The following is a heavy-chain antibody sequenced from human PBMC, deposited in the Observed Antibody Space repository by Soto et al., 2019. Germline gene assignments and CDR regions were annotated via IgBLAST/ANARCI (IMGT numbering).Heavy chain of an antibody. CDR3: ARAGVGSSGWYYYYYGMDV. J-gene: IGHJ6*02. V-gene: IGHV6-1*01. Sequence: SQTLSLTCAISGDSVSSNSAAWNWIRQSPSRGLEWLGRTYYRSKWYNDYAVSVKSRITINPDTSKNQFSLQLNSVTPEDTAVYYCARAGVGSSGWYYYYYGMDVWGQGTTVTVSS. D-gene: IGHD6-19*01. CDR2: TYYRSKWYN. CDR1: GDSVSSNSAA.